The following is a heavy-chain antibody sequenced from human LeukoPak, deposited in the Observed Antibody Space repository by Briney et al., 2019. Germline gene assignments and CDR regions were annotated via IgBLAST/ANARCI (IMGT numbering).Heavy chain of an antibody. CDR1: GGSFSSYY. D-gene: IGHD3-10*01. V-gene: IGHV4-59*08. CDR2: IYYSGST. J-gene: IGHJ5*02. CDR3: ARTRGRNWFDP. Sequence: PSETLSLTCAVCGGSFSSYYWSWIRQPPGKGLEWIGYIYYSGSTNYNPSLKSRVTISADTSKNQFSLNLTSVTAADTAVYYCARTRGRNWFDPWGQGTLVTVSS.